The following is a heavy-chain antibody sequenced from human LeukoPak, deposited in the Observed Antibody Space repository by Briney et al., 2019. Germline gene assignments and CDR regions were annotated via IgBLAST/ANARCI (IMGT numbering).Heavy chain of an antibody. J-gene: IGHJ5*02. CDR2: INPRGTAT. CDR1: GYSFTSHY. Sequence: GASVKVSCKASGYSFTSHYMHWVRQAPGQGLEWMGLINPRGTATRYAESFQGRLTLTRDLSTSTDYMELSSLRSDDTAVYFCARDTSEGDYAWWFDHWGQGTLVTVSS. CDR3: ARDTSEGDYAWWFDH. D-gene: IGHD3-16*01. V-gene: IGHV1-46*01.